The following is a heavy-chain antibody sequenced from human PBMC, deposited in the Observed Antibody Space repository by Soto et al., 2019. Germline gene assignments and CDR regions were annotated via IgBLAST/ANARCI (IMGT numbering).Heavy chain of an antibody. CDR2: ISYDGSNK. CDR1: GFTFSSYG. Sequence: GGSLRLSCAASGFTFSSYGMHWVRQAPGKGLEWVAVISYDGSNKYYADSVKGRFTISRDNSKNTLYLQMNSLRAEDTAVYYCAKDRYKWNDGEVFAYWGQGTMGTVSS. D-gene: IGHD1-20*01. J-gene: IGHJ4*02. V-gene: IGHV3-30*18. CDR3: AKDRYKWNDGEVFAY.